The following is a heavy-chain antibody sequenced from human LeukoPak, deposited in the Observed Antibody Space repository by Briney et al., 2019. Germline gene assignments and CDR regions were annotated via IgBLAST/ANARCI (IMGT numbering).Heavy chain of an antibody. CDR1: GVSISSYY. Sequence: SETLSLTCTVSGVSISSYYWSWIRQPPGKGLEWIGYIYYSGSTNYNPSLKSRVTISVDTSKNQFSLKLSSVTAADTAVYYCARPAVLRFLEWPYAFDIWGQGTMVTVSS. CDR2: IYYSGST. J-gene: IGHJ3*02. V-gene: IGHV4-59*08. CDR3: ARPAVLRFLEWPYAFDI. D-gene: IGHD3-3*01.